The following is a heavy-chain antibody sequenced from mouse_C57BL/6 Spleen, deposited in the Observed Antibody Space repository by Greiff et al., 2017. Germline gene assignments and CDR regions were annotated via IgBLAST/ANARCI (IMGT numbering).Heavy chain of an antibody. D-gene: IGHD1-1*01. J-gene: IGHJ4*01. CDR2: IDPNSGGT. CDR3: ARGVYYGSRGGDAMDY. V-gene: IGHV1-72*01. Sequence: QVQLQQPGAELVKPGASVKLSCKASGYTLTSYWMHWVKQRPGRGLEWIGRIDPNSGGTKYNEKFKSKATLTVDKPSSTAYMQLSSLTSEDSAVYYCARGVYYGSRGGDAMDYWGQGTSVTVSS. CDR1: GYTLTSYW.